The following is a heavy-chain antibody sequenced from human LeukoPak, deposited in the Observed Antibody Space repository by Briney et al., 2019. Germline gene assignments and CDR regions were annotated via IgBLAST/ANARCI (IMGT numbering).Heavy chain of an antibody. CDR2: IYYSGST. CDR3: ASGMVIAPFDY. Sequence: SETLSLTCTVSGGSISSYYWSWIRQPPGKGLEWIGYIYYSGSTNYNPSLKSRVTISVDTSKNQFSLKLSSVTAADTAVYYCASGMVIAPFDYWGQGTQVTVSS. D-gene: IGHD2-21*01. CDR1: GGSISSYY. J-gene: IGHJ4*02. V-gene: IGHV4-59*01.